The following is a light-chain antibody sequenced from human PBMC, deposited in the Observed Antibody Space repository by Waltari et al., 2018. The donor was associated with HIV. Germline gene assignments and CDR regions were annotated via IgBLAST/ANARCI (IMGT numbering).Light chain of an antibody. V-gene: IGKV3-11*01. CDR1: QSVSTY. CDR2: GAS. CDR3: HQRSNWPIT. J-gene: IGKJ5*01. Sequence: EIVLTQSPATLSLSPGERATLSCRDSQSVSTYLAWYQQKPGQAPRLLIYGASSRATGIPAMFSGSGSGTDFTLTISSLEPGDFGVYYCHQRSNWPITFGQGTRLEIK.